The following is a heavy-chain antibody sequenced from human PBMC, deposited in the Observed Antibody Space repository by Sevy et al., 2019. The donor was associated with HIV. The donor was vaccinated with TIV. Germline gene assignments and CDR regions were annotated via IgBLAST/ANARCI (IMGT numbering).Heavy chain of an antibody. Sequence: GGCLRLSCAASGFTFSHYYMSWIRQAPGKGLEWVSYISSSGNTIYYTDSVKGPLTISRDNAKNSLYLQMDSLRAEDTAVYYCARDPTYYDFWSGYYTGWFDPWGQGTLVTVSS. CDR1: GFTFSHYY. J-gene: IGHJ5*02. D-gene: IGHD3-3*01. V-gene: IGHV3-11*01. CDR3: ARDPTYYDFWSGYYTGWFDP. CDR2: ISSSGNTI.